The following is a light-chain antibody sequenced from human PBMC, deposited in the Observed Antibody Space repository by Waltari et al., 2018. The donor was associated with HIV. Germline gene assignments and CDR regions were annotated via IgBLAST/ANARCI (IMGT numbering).Light chain of an antibody. CDR1: QSVLYSSNNKNY. CDR2: WAY. CDR3: QQYYSTPYT. Sequence: DIVMTQSPDSLAVSLGERATINCKSSQSVLYSSNNKNYLAWYQQKPGQPPKLLMYWAYTRESGVPDRFSGSGSGTDFTLTISSLQAEDVAVYYCQQYYSTPYTFGQGTKLEIK. J-gene: IGKJ2*01. V-gene: IGKV4-1*01.